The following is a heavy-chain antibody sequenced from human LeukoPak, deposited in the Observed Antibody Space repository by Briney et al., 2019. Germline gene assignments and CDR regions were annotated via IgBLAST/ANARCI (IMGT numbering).Heavy chain of an antibody. Sequence: SVKVSCKASVGTFSSYAISWVRQAPGQGLEWMGGIIPIFGTANYAQKFQGRVTITADESTSTAYMELSSLRSEDTAVYYCARHHTTPVRSFDPWGQGTLVTVSS. J-gene: IGHJ5*02. CDR2: IIPIFGTA. CDR1: VGTFSSYA. V-gene: IGHV1-69*13. CDR3: ARHHTTPVRSFDP. D-gene: IGHD1-1*01.